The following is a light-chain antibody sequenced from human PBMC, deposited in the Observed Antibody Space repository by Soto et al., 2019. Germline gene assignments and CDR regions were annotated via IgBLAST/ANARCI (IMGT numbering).Light chain of an antibody. Sequence: EIVLTQSPATLSLSPGERATLSCRASQSVSNFLAWYQQKPGQAPRLLISDASNRATGITGRFSGSGSGPDFSLTISSLEPEDFAGYYGQQRSNWPWTFGQGTKVEIK. J-gene: IGKJ1*01. CDR2: DAS. CDR3: QQRSNWPWT. V-gene: IGKV3-11*01. CDR1: QSVSNF.